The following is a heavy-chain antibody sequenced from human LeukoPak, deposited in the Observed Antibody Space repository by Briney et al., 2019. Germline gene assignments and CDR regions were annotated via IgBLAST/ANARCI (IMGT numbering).Heavy chain of an antibody. V-gene: IGHV4-34*01. Sequence: GSLRLSCAASGFTFSSYSMNWVRQAPGKGLEWIGEINHSGSTNYNPSLKSRVTISVDTSKNQFSLKLSSVTAADTAVYYCARHAAKYYYDSSGYYYYYFDYWGQGTLVTVSS. CDR1: GFTFSSYS. CDR3: ARHAAKYYYDSSGYYYYYFDY. CDR2: INHSGST. D-gene: IGHD3-22*01. J-gene: IGHJ4*02.